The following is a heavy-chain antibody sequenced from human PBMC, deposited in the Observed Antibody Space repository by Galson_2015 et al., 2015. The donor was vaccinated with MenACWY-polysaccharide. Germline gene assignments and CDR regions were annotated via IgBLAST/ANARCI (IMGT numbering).Heavy chain of an antibody. V-gene: IGHV3-23*01. CDR2: NTDSGSST. Sequence: SLRLSCAASGFTFSSYVMSWVRQAPGRGLEWVSSNTDSGSSTYYVDSVKGRFTISRDNSKNTLLLQMNSLRADDTAVYYCAKGGREVDNWLDPWGQGALVTVSS. J-gene: IGHJ5*02. CDR1: GFTFSSYV. D-gene: IGHD1-26*01. CDR3: AKGGREVDNWLDP.